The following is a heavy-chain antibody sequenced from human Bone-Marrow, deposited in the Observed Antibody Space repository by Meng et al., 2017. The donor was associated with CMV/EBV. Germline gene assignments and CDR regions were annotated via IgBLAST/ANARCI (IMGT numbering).Heavy chain of an antibody. Sequence: ASVKVSCKASGYTFTSYDINWVRQATGQGLEWMGWMNPNRGNTGYAQKFQGRVTMTRNTSISTAYMELSSLGSEDTAVYYCASCYDILTGLPSTWFDPWGQGTLVTVSS. J-gene: IGHJ5*02. CDR1: GYTFTSYD. CDR2: MNPNRGNT. CDR3: ASCYDILTGLPSTWFDP. D-gene: IGHD3-9*01. V-gene: IGHV1-8*01.